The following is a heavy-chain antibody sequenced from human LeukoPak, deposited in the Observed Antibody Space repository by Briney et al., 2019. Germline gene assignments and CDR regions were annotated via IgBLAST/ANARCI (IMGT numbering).Heavy chain of an antibody. CDR1: GGSISSSSYS. CDR2: IYYSGST. J-gene: IGHJ5*02. CDR3: ARAPRRDGYNRWFDP. D-gene: IGHD5-24*01. Sequence: SETLSLTCTVSGGSISSSSYSWGWIRQPPGKGLEWIGSIYYSGSTYYNPSLKSRVTISVDTSKNQFSLKLSSVTAADTAVYYCARAPRRDGYNRWFDPWGQGTLVTVSS. V-gene: IGHV4-39*07.